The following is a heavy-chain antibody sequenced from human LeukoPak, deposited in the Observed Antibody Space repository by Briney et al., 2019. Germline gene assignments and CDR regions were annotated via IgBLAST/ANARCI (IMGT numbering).Heavy chain of an antibody. CDR2: IYYSGTT. Sequence: SDTLSLTCAVSGYSISSTNWWGWIRQPLGKGLEWIGYIYYSGTTHYNPSLKSRVTMSVDAPKNQFSLTLSSVTAVDTAIYYCAKSVDGGNSPFDYWGQGTLVTVSS. CDR1: GYSISSTNW. CDR3: AKSVDGGNSPFDY. J-gene: IGHJ4*02. D-gene: IGHD4-23*01. V-gene: IGHV4-28*01.